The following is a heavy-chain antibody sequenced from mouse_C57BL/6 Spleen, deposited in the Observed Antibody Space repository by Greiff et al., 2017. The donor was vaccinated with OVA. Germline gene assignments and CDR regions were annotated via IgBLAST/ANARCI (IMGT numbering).Heavy chain of an antibody. Sequence: EVKLVESGGGLVKPGGSLKLSCAASGFTFSDYGMHWVRQAPEKGLEWVAYISSGSSTIYYADTVKGRFTISRDDAKNTLFLQMTSLRSEDTAMDYCARRGYYGSEDYWGQGTTLTVSS. J-gene: IGHJ2*01. D-gene: IGHD1-1*01. CDR2: ISSGSSTI. V-gene: IGHV5-17*01. CDR3: ARRGYYGSEDY. CDR1: GFTFSDYG.